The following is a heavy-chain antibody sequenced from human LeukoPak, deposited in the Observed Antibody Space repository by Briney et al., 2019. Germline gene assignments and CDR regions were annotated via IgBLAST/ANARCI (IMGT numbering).Heavy chain of an antibody. Sequence: PGRSLRLSCAVSGFTFSSYGMHRVPQAPGKGLEWVAVTWYDGSNKYYADSVKGRFTISRDNSKNTLYLQMNSLRAEDTAVYYCAKGGTHDYGDYFDYWGQGTLVTVSS. D-gene: IGHD4-17*01. CDR2: TWYDGSNK. J-gene: IGHJ4*02. CDR1: GFTFSSYG. V-gene: IGHV3-33*06. CDR3: AKGGTHDYGDYFDY.